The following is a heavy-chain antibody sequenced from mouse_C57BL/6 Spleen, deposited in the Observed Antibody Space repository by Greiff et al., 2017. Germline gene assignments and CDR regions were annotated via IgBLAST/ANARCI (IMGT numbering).Heavy chain of an antibody. D-gene: IGHD1-1*01. CDR1: GYTFTDYN. J-gene: IGHJ1*03. CDR2: INPNNGGT. V-gene: IGHV1-22*01. Sequence: EVQLQESGPELVKMSCKASGYTFTDYNMHWVKQSHGKSLEWIGYINPNNGGTSYNQKFKGKATLTVNKSSSTAYMELRSLTSEDSAVYYCARRAYYYGSSYDWYFDVWGTGTTVTVSS. CDR3: ARRAYYYGSSYDWYFDV.